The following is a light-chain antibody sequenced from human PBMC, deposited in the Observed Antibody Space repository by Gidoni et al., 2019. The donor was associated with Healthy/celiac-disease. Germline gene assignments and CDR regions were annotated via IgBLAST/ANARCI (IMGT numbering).Light chain of an antibody. V-gene: IGKV3-20*01. CDR3: QQYGSSPLT. Sequence: ESVLTQSPGTLSLSPGERATLSCRASQSVSSIYLAMYQQKPGQAPRLLIYGASSRATGIPDRFSGSGSGTDFTLTISRLEPEDFAVYYCQQYGSSPLTFGGGTKVEIK. CDR2: GAS. J-gene: IGKJ4*01. CDR1: QSVSSIY.